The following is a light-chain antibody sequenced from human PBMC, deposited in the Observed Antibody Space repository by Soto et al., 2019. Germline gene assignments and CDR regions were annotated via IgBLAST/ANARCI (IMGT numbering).Light chain of an antibody. CDR2: GAS. CDR3: QQYGSSPPIT. CDR1: QSVSSSY. J-gene: IGKJ5*01. V-gene: IGKV3-20*01. Sequence: EIVLTQSPGTLSLSTGERATLSCRASQSVSSSYLAWYQQKPGQAPRLLIYGASSRATGIPDRFSGSGSGTDFTLTISRLEPEEFAVYYCQQYGSSPPITFGQGTRLEIK.